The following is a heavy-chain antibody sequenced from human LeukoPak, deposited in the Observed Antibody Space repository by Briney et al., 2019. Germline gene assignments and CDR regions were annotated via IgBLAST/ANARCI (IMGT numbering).Heavy chain of an antibody. V-gene: IGHV3-30*02. CDR2: IRYDGSNK. Sequence: GGSLRLSCAASGFTFGSYGMHWVRQAPGKGLEWVAFIRYDGSNKYYADSVKGRFTISRDNSKNTLYLQMNSLRAEDTAVYYCAKDGGYYYGSEYFQHWGQGTLVTVSS. CDR3: AKDGGYYYGSEYFQH. CDR1: GFTFGSYG. J-gene: IGHJ1*01. D-gene: IGHD3-22*01.